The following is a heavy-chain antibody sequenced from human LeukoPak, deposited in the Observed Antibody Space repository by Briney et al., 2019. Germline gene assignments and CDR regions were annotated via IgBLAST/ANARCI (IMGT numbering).Heavy chain of an antibody. J-gene: IGHJ4*02. CDR2: ISGSGGST. CDR1: VFTFSSYG. Sequence: GGSLRLSCAASVFTFSSYGMRWVRQAPGQGLEWVSAISGSGGSTYYADSVKGRFTISRDNSKNTLYLQMNSLRAEDTAVYYCAKDLQIGYYDSSGYFDYWGQGTLVTVSS. V-gene: IGHV3-23*01. D-gene: IGHD3-22*01. CDR3: AKDLQIGYYDSSGYFDY.